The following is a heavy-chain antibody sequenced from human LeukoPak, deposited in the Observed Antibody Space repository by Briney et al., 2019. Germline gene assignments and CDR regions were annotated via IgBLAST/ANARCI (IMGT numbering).Heavy chain of an antibody. CDR3: ARVGTMVRGVITPFDY. V-gene: IGHV1-69*04. CDR2: IIPIFGIA. CDR1: GGTFSSYA. Sequence: GASVKVSCKASGGTFSSYAISWVRQAPGQGLEWMGRIIPIFGIANYAQKFQGRVTITADKSTSTAYMELSSLRSEDTAVYYCARVGTMVRGVITPFDYWGQGTLVTVSS. D-gene: IGHD3-10*01. J-gene: IGHJ4*02.